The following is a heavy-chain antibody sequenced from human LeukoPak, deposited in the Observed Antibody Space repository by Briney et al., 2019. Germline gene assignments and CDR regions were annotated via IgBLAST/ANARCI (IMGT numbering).Heavy chain of an antibody. CDR1: GGSISSGSYY. Sequence: SQTLSLTCTVSGGSISSGSYYWSWIRQPAGKGLEWIGRIYTSGSTNYNPSLKSRVTISVDTSKNQFSLKLSSVTAADTAVYYCARELDNSGYTYWGQGTLVTVSS. CDR3: ARELDNSGYTY. J-gene: IGHJ4*02. V-gene: IGHV4-61*02. D-gene: IGHD5-12*01. CDR2: IYTSGST.